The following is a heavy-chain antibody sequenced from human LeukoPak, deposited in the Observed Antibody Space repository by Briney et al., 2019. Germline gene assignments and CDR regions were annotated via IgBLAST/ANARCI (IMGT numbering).Heavy chain of an antibody. CDR2: IKEDGSEK. Sequence: GGSLRLSCAASGFTFSIYWMNWVRQAPGKGLEWVANIKEDGSEKYYVDSVKGRFTISRDNAENSLYLQMNSLRAEDTAVYYCARDLSITIFGVVRPSYNWFDPWGQGTLVTVSS. CDR3: ARDLSITIFGVVRPSYNWFDP. J-gene: IGHJ5*02. V-gene: IGHV3-7*01. CDR1: GFTFSIYW. D-gene: IGHD3-3*01.